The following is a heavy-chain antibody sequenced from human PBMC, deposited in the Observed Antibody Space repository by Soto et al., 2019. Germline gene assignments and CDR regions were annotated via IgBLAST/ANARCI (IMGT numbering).Heavy chain of an antibody. V-gene: IGHV1-69*13. CDR1: GGTFSSYA. J-gene: IGHJ4*02. D-gene: IGHD3-22*01. Sequence: GASVKVSCKASGGTFSSYAISWVRQAPGQGLEWMGGIIPIFGTANYAQKFQGRVTITADESTSTAYMELSSLRSEDTAVYYCARGSDYDSSGYYTQNDYWGQGTLVTVSS. CDR3: ARGSDYDSSGYYTQNDY. CDR2: IIPIFGTA.